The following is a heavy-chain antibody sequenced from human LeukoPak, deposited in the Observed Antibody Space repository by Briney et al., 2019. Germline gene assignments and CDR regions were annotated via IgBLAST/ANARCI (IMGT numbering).Heavy chain of an antibody. J-gene: IGHJ4*02. CDR3: ATSKRDYSDY. CDR1: GFTFSDYY. CDR2: ISSSTSYT. V-gene: IGHV3-11*03. Sequence: GGSLRLSCAASGFTFSDYYMSWIRQAPGKGVEWVSYISSSTSYTNYADSVKGRFTISRENAKNSLYLQMNSLRAEDTAVYYCATSKRDYSDYWGQGTLVTVSS.